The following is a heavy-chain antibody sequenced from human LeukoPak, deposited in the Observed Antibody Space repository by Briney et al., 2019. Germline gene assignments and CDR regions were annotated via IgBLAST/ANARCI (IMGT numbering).Heavy chain of an antibody. CDR1: GGSISSYY. D-gene: IGHD4-17*01. Sequence: SETLSLTCTVSGGSISSYYWSWIRQPPGKGLEWIGYIYYSGSTNYNPSLKSRVTISVDTSKNQFSLKLSSVTTADTAVYYCARDLVTVTKGFDIWGLGTMVSVSS. CDR3: ARDLVTVTKGFDI. CDR2: IYYSGST. V-gene: IGHV4-59*01. J-gene: IGHJ3*02.